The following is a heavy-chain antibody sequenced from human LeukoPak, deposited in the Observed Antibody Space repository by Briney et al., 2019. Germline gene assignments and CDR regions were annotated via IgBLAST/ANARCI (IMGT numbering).Heavy chain of an antibody. Sequence: ASVKDSCKASGYTFTSYGISWVRQAPGKGLEWVGGISAYNGNTNYAQKLQGRVTMTTDTSTSTAYMELRSLRSVDTAVYYWARVVRGVIISWFYTWGQGTLVTVSS. CDR3: ARVVRGVIISWFYT. D-gene: IGHD3-10*01. J-gene: IGHJ5*02. V-gene: IGHV1-18*01. CDR1: GYTFTSYG. CDR2: ISAYNGNT.